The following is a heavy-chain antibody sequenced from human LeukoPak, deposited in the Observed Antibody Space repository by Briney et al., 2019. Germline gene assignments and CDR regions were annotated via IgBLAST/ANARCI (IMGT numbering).Heavy chain of an antibody. J-gene: IGHJ3*02. CDR2: TWYDGGEK. CDR3: ARDFIVATTNDALDI. V-gene: IGHV3-33*01. Sequence: GRSLRLSCAASGFTFSSYAMHWVRQAPGKGLEWVAVTWYDGGEKYYADSVKGRFTISRDNSKNTLYLQMNGLRAEDTAVYYCARDFIVATTNDALDIWGQGTMVTVSS. D-gene: IGHD5-12*01. CDR1: GFTFSSYA.